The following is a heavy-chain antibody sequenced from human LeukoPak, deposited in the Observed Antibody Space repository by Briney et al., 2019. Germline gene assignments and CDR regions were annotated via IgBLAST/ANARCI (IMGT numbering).Heavy chain of an antibody. Sequence: KGGESLKISCKASGYSFTSYWIGWVRQMPGKGLEWMGIIDPSDSDTRYTPSFQGQVTISADKSLSTAYLQWNGLKGSDTAMYYCARQTAMGRSGDYWGQGTLVTVSS. D-gene: IGHD5-18*01. J-gene: IGHJ4*02. CDR2: IDPSDSDT. CDR1: GYSFTSYW. CDR3: ARQTAMGRSGDY. V-gene: IGHV5-51*01.